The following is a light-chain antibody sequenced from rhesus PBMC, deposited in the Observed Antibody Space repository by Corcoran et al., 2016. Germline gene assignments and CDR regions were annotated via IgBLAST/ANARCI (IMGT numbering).Light chain of an antibody. V-gene: IGKV1-74*01. CDR1: EIVDNY. CDR3: QHSYGIPLT. CDR2: TAS. Sequence: DIQMTQSPSSLSASVGDRVTISCRTSEIVDNYLHWYQQKPGKAPRLLSYTASTLQSGVPSRFNGSGSGRDFTLTINSVQPEDFATYYCQHSYGIPLTFGGGTKVDLK. J-gene: IGKJ4*01.